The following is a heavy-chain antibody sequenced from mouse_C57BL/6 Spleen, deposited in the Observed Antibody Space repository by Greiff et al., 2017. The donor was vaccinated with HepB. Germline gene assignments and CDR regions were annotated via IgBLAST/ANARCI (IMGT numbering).Heavy chain of an antibody. Sequence: EVKLVESEGGLVQPGSSMKLSCTASGFTFSDYYMAWVRQVPEKGLEWVANINYDGSSTYYLDSLKSRFIISRDNAKNILYLQMSSLKSEDTATYYCARDQGLRRGYFDVWGTGTTVTVSS. CDR3: ARDQGLRRGYFDV. D-gene: IGHD2-4*01. V-gene: IGHV5-16*01. J-gene: IGHJ1*03. CDR1: GFTFSDYY. CDR2: INYDGSST.